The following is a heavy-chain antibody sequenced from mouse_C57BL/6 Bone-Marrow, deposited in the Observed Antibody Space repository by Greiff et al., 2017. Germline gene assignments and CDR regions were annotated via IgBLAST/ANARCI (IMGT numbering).Heavy chain of an antibody. D-gene: IGHD3-1*01. CDR1: GYTFTSYW. Sequence: QVQLQQPGAELVKPGASVKLSCKASGYTFTSYWMPWVKQRPGQGLEWIGMIHPNSGSTNYNEKFKSKATMTVDKSSSTAYMQLSRLTSEDSAVYDCARKGLFAFWGQGTLVTVSA. CDR2: IHPNSGST. J-gene: IGHJ3*01. CDR3: ARKGLFAF. V-gene: IGHV1-64*01.